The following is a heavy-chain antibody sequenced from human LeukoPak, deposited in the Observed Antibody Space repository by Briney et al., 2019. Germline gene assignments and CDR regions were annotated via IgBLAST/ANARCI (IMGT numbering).Heavy chain of an antibody. V-gene: IGHV3-74*01. D-gene: IGHD3-16*01. CDR2: IKGDGRHT. J-gene: IGHJ5*01. CDR3: VRDWDHYDFDS. Sequence: GGSLRLSCAASGFTFSSYWMHWVRQAPGKGLVRVSRIKGDGRHTIYADSVKGRFTISRDNAKNTLYLQMKSLRAEDTAVYYCVRDWDHYDFDSWGQGTLVTVSS. CDR1: GFTFSSYW.